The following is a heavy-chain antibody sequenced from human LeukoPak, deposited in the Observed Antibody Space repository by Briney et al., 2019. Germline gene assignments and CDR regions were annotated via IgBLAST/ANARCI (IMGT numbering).Heavy chain of an antibody. D-gene: IGHD3-22*01. CDR1: GYTLTELS. CDR3: ATESPTMIVVRAPDAFDI. J-gene: IGHJ3*02. Sequence: AASVKVSCKVSGYTLTELSMHWVRQAPGKGLEWMGGFDPEDGETIYAQKFQGRVTMTEDTSTDTAYMELSSLRSEDTAVYYCATESPTMIVVRAPDAFDIWGQGTMVTVSS. V-gene: IGHV1-24*01. CDR2: FDPEDGET.